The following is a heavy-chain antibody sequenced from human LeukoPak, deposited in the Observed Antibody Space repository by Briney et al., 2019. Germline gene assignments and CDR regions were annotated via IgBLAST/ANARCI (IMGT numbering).Heavy chain of an antibody. J-gene: IGHJ4*02. CDR1: GFTFSSYW. CDR3: ARGRPHGNDY. Sequence: GGSLKLSCAASGFTFSSYWMNWVRQAPGKGLVWVSRIASDGSSTTYADSVKGRFSISRDNAKNTLYLQMNSLRVEDTAVYYCARGRPHGNDYWGQGTLVTVSS. CDR2: IASDGSST. D-gene: IGHD4-23*01. V-gene: IGHV3-74*01.